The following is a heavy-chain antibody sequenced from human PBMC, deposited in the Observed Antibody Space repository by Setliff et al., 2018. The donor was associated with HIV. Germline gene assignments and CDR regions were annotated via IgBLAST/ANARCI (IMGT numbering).Heavy chain of an antibody. V-gene: IGHV3-23*01. CDR3: VKGVQSLRPYYFDS. Sequence: GGSLRLSCAASGFAFSSFGMSWVRQAPGKGLEWVSGISYRCDSKYYGEFETGRFTISRDNSKNALYLQMSGLRAEDTAVYFCVKGVQSLRPYYFDSWGHGALVTGS. CDR2: ISYRCDSK. J-gene: IGHJ4*01. CDR1: GFAFSSFG.